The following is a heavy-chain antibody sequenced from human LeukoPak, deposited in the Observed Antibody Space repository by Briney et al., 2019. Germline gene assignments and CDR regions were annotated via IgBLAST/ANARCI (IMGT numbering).Heavy chain of an antibody. Sequence: SVKVSCKASGYTFTSYGISWVRQAPGQGLEWMGGIIPIFGTANYAQKFQGRVTITTDESTSTAYMELSSLRSEDTAVYYCARDRGRCSSTSCYLDAFDIWGQGTMVTVSS. D-gene: IGHD2-2*01. CDR1: GYTFTSYG. V-gene: IGHV1-69*05. J-gene: IGHJ3*02. CDR2: IIPIFGTA. CDR3: ARDRGRCSSTSCYLDAFDI.